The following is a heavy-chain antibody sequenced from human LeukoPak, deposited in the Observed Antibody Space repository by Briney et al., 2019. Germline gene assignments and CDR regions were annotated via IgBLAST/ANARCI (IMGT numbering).Heavy chain of an antibody. CDR3: VRRKADSSGYYYVDF. CDR2: IYTSGST. Sequence: SQTLSLTCTVSGGSISSGSYYWSWIRQPAGKGLEWIGRIYTSGSTNYNPSLKSRVTISVDTSKNQFSLKLSSVTAADTAVYYCVRRKADSSGYYYVDFWGQGTLVTVSS. J-gene: IGHJ4*02. D-gene: IGHD3-22*01. CDR1: GGSISSGSYY. V-gene: IGHV4-61*02.